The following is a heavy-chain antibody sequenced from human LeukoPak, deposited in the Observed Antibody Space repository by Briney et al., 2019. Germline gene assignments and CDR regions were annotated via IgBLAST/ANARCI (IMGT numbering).Heavy chain of an antibody. CDR3: ARGDYYDGSGYYPGVDY. CDR1: GFSFSTYN. CDR2: ISSSSSYI. V-gene: IGHV3-21*01. Sequence: GGSLRLSCAASGFSFSTYNMNWVRQAPGKGLEWVSSISSSSSYIYYADSVKGRFTISRDNAKNSLYLQMNSLRAEDTAVYYCARGDYYDGSGYYPGVDYWGQGTLVTVSS. D-gene: IGHD3-22*01. J-gene: IGHJ4*02.